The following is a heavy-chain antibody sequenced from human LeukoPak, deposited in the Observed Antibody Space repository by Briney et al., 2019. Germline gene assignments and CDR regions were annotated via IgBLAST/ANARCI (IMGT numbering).Heavy chain of an antibody. CDR1: GYSFSNYW. CDR2: IYPGDSDT. Sequence: GESLKISCKGSGYSFSNYWIGWVRQMPGKGLEWMGIIYPGDSDTRYSPSFQGQVTISANKSISTAYLQWSSLKASDTAMYYCARHYYDYVWGSYGIDYWGQGTLVTVSS. V-gene: IGHV5-51*01. J-gene: IGHJ4*02. D-gene: IGHD3-16*01. CDR3: ARHYYDYVWGSYGIDY.